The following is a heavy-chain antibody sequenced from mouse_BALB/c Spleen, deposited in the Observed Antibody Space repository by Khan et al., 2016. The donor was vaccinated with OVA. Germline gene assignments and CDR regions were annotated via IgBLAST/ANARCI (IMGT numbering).Heavy chain of an antibody. CDR2: ITHSGST. J-gene: IGHJ4*01. CDR1: GYSITSDYA. CDR3: ARDGSRYNYAMDY. D-gene: IGHD1-1*01. Sequence: VQLQQSGPGLVKPSQSLSLTCTVTGYSITSDYAWNWIRQFPGNKLEWMGYITHSGSTNYNPSLKSRISITRDPSKNQSFLQLNSVTTEDTATYYCARDGSRYNYAMDYWGQGTSVTVSS. V-gene: IGHV3-2*02.